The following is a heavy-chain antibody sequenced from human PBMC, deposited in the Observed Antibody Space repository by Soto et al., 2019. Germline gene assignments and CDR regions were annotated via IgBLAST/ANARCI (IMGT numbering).Heavy chain of an antibody. CDR2: IAPADSYT. CDR3: VRFPMGHSDDGVYPDF. CDR1: GYSFTSYW. D-gene: IGHD3-10*01. J-gene: IGHJ4*02. Sequence: PVESLKISCKGSGYSFTSYWIGWVRQMPGKGLEWMGRIAPADSYTNYSPSFHGHVTMSVDRSTSTAYLQWGSLKASDTAMYYCVRFPMGHSDDGVYPDFGGQEPQVTVSS. V-gene: IGHV5-10-1*01.